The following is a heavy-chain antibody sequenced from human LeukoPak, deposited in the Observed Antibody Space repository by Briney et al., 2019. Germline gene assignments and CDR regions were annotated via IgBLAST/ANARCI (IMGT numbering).Heavy chain of an antibody. D-gene: IGHD2-21*02. V-gene: IGHV1-18*01. CDR3: ARVSKGYCGGYCYSDY. J-gene: IGHJ4*02. CDR2: ISAYNGNT. Sequence: ASVKVSCKASGYTFTSYGISWVRQAPGQGLEWMGWISAYNGNTNYAQKLQGRVTMTTDTSTSTAYMDLSSLRFDDTALYYCARVSKGYCGGYCYSDYWGQGTLVTVSS. CDR1: GYTFTSYG.